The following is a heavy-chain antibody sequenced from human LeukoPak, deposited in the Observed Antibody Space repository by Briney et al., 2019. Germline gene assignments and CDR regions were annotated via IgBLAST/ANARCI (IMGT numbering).Heavy chain of an antibody. D-gene: IGHD6-13*01. Sequence: GGSLRLSCVASGFTFSSYAMHWVRQAPGKGLEYVSAISNNGGSTSYANSVKGRFTISRDNSKNTLYLQMGSLRAEDMAVYYCARVGTYSNTWYGSYFDYWGQGTLVTVSS. CDR3: ARVGTYSNTWYGSYFDY. J-gene: IGHJ4*02. CDR2: ISNNGGST. CDR1: GFTFSSYA. V-gene: IGHV3-64*01.